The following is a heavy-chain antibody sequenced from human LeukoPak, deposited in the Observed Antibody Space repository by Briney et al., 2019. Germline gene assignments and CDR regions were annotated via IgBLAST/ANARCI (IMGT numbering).Heavy chain of an antibody. V-gene: IGHV4-39*07. Sequence: SETLSLTCTVSGGSISSSSYYWGWIRQPPGKGLEWIGSIYYSGSTYYNPSLKSRVTISVDTSKNQFSLKLSSVTAADTAVYYCARLGTPGIAVAGIDYWGQGTLVTVSS. CDR1: GGSISSSSYY. CDR3: ARLGTPGIAVAGIDY. D-gene: IGHD6-19*01. J-gene: IGHJ4*02. CDR2: IYYSGST.